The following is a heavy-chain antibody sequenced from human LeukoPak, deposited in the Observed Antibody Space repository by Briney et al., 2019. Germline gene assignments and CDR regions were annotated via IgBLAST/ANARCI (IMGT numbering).Heavy chain of an antibody. CDR1: GGSIRNYY. CDR3: AREGGRQWLVSGALDS. D-gene: IGHD6-19*01. Sequence: SETLSLTCTVSGGSIRNYYWTWIRQPAEKGLEWIGRIYTTGSATYNPSLESRVTLSMDTSKNQYSLKMTSVTAADTAVYYCAREGGRQWLVSGALDSWGQGTLVTVSS. CDR2: IYTTGSA. V-gene: IGHV4-4*07. J-gene: IGHJ5*01.